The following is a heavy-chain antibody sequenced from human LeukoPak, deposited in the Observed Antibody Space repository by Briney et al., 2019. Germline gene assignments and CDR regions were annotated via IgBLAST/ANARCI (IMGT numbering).Heavy chain of an antibody. Sequence: ASVKVSCKASGSTLTSYYVHWVGQAPGQGLEWMGIISRSGASTSYAQKFPGRVTKTRDMSTSTVYIERSSLISEDTAVYYCARGSSRGPRDAFDFWGQGTIGTLSS. V-gene: IGHV1-46*01. J-gene: IGHJ3*01. CDR1: GSTLTSYY. CDR3: ARGSSRGPRDAFDF. D-gene: IGHD2-15*01. CDR2: ISRSGAST.